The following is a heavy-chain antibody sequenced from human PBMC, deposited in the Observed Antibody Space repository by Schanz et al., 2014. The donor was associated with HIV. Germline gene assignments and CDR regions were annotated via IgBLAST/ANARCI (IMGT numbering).Heavy chain of an antibody. J-gene: IGHJ4*02. Sequence: QVQLVESGGGVVQPGRSLRLSCAAPGFTFSTYVMHWVRQAPGKGLEGVAIIWIDGSNKYYADSVRGRFTISRDNSKNTLYLQMNSLRAEDTAVYGCARQGLRFSFWLDYWGQGTPVTVS. D-gene: IGHD4-17*01. CDR2: IWIDGSNK. CDR1: GFTFSTYV. V-gene: IGHV3-33*01. CDR3: ARQGLRFSFWLDY.